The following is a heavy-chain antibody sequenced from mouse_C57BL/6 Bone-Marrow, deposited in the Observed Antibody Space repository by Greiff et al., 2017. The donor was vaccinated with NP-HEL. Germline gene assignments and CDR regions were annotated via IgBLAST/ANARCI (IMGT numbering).Heavy chain of an antibody. CDR1: GYTFTDYY. CDR2: INPYNGGT. J-gene: IGHJ4*01. CDR3: ARWSPYAMDY. Sequence: EVQLQQSGPVLVKPGASVKMSCKASGYTFTDYYMNWVKQSPGKSLEWIGVINPYNGGTSYNQKFKGKATLTVDKSSSTAYMELNSLTSEDSAVCYCARWSPYAMDYWGQGTSVTVSS. V-gene: IGHV1-19*01. D-gene: IGHD2-3*01.